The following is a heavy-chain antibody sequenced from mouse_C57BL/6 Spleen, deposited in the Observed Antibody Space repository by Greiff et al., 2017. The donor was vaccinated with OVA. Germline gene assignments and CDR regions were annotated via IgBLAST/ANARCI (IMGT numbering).Heavy chain of an antibody. CDR3: ARSDITTVVATDAMDY. CDR2: IDPSDSYT. CDR1: GYTFTSYW. J-gene: IGHJ4*01. V-gene: IGHV1-59*01. D-gene: IGHD1-1*01. Sequence: QVQLQQPGAELVRPGTSVKLSCKASGYTFTSYWMHWVKRRPGQGLEWIGVIDPSDSYTNYNQKFKGKATLTVDTSSSTAYMQLSSLTSEDSAVYYCARSDITTVVATDAMDYWGQGTSVTVSS.